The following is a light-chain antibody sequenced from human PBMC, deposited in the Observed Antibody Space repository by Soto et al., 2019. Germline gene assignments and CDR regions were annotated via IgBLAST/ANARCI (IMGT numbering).Light chain of an antibody. J-gene: IGLJ3*02. CDR1: SSDVGGYNY. V-gene: IGLV2-14*01. CDR2: EVS. CDR3: SSYTSSSTLV. Sequence: QSALTQPASVSGSPGQSITISCTGTSSDVGGYNYVSWYQQHPGKAPKLMIYEVSNRPSGVSNRFSGSKSGNTASLTISGLQAEGEADYYCSSYTSSSTLVFGGGTK.